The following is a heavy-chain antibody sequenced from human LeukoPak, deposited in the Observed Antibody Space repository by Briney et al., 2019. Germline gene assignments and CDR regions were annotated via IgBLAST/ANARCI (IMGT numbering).Heavy chain of an antibody. CDR3: ARALVVVPAAINYYYYYGMDV. J-gene: IGHJ6*02. CDR1: GFTFSSYG. V-gene: IGHV3-30*03. D-gene: IGHD2-2*02. Sequence: PGGSLRLSCAASGFTFSSYGMHWVCQAPGKGLEWVAVISYDGSNKYYADSVKGRFTISRDNSKNTLYLQMNSLRAEDTAVYYCARALVVVPAAINYYYYYGMDVWGQGTTVTVSS. CDR2: ISYDGSNK.